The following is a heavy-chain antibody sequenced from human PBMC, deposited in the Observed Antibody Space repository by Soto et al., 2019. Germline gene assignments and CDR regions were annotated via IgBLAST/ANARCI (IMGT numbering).Heavy chain of an antibody. CDR2: MNPNSGNT. J-gene: IGHJ6*03. CDR1: GYTFTSYD. V-gene: IGHV1-8*01. Sequence: ASVKVSCKASGYTFTSYDINWVRQATGQGLEWMGWMNPNSGNTGYAQKFQGRVTMTRNTSISTAYMELSSLRSEDTAVYYCARAYGSGSYWGYYYYYMDVWGKGTTVTVSS. D-gene: IGHD3-10*01. CDR3: ARAYGSGSYWGYYYYYMDV.